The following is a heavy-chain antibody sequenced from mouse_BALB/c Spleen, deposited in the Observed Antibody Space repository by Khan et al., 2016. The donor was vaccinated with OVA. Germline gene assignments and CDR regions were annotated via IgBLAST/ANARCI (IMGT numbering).Heavy chain of an antibody. CDR1: GFSLTGYG. CDR2: IWGDGST. V-gene: IGHV2-6-7*01. J-gene: IGHJ4*01. D-gene: IGHD2-4*01. CDR3: AREIYYDYAYYYAMDY. Sequence: QVQLQQSGPGLVAPSQSLSITCTVSGFSLTGYGVNWVRQSPGKGLEWLGMIWGDGSTDYYSALKSRLSISKDNYKSQAFLKMNSLHTDDTASYYCAREIYYDYAYYYAMDYWGQGTSVTVSS.